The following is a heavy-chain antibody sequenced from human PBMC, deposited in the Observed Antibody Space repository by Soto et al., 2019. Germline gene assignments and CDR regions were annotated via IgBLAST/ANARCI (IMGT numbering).Heavy chain of an antibody. V-gene: IGHV1-58*01. J-gene: IGHJ4*02. CDR1: GFTFTSSA. D-gene: IGHD2-21*02. CDR3: AADRLEVVTAPPGY. CDR2: IVVGSGNT. Sequence: GASVKVSCKASGFTFTSSAVQWVQQARGQRLEWIGWIVVGSGNTNYAQKFQERVTITRDMSTSTAYMELSSLRSEDTAVYYCAADRLEVVTAPPGYWGQGTLVTVSS.